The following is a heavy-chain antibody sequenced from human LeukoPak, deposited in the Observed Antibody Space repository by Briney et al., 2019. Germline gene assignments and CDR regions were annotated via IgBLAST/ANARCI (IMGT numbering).Heavy chain of an antibody. CDR2: MNPNSGNT. V-gene: IGHV1-8*01. CDR3: ARGAYPLRFLEWLSYYYGMDV. D-gene: IGHD3-3*01. Sequence: ASVKVSCKASGYTFTSYDINWVRQATGQGLEWMGWMNPNSGNTGYAQKFQGRVTMTRNTSISTAYMELSRLRSEDTAVYYCARGAYPLRFLEWLSYYYGMDVWGQGTTVTVSS. CDR1: GYTFTSYD. J-gene: IGHJ6*02.